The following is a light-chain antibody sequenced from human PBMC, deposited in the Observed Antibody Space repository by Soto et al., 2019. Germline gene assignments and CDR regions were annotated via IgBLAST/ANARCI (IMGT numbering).Light chain of an antibody. CDR2: EVN. V-gene: IGLV2-14*02. CDR3: SSYTNINTRACV. J-gene: IGLJ1*01. CDR1: SSDVENYNL. Sequence: QSALTQPASVSGSPGQSITIFCTGTSSDVENYNLVSWYQHHPGEAPQLIVYEVNKRPSGVSNRFSGSKSGNTASLTISGLQAEDEAEYYCSSYTNINTRACVFGTGTKLTVL.